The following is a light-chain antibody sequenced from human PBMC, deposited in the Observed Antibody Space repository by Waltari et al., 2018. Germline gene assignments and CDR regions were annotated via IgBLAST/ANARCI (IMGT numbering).Light chain of an antibody. CDR1: QSVTWDY. CDR3: QHYVNSLIT. CDR2: GAS. J-gene: IGKJ4*01. V-gene: IGKV3-20*01. Sequence: EIVLTLSPGTLYLYTGERAILSCRTSQSVTWDYLAWYQQKPGQAPRLLIYGASSRLTGTPDRFSGSGSGTDFTLTISRLEPEDFAVYYCQHYVNSLITFGGGTKVEIK.